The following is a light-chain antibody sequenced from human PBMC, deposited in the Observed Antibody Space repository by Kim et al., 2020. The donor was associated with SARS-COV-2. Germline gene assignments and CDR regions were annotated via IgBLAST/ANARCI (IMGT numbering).Light chain of an antibody. J-gene: IGKJ1*01. CDR2: VAS. Sequence: DIVMTQSPLSLPVTPGEPASISCRSSQSLLHSNGYNYLDWYLQRPGQSPQLLIYVASNRASGVPDRFSGSGSGTDFTLTISRVEPEDVGVYYCMQGLQNPPTFGQGTKGDIK. CDR1: QSLLHSNGYNY. V-gene: IGKV2-28*01. CDR3: MQGLQNPPT.